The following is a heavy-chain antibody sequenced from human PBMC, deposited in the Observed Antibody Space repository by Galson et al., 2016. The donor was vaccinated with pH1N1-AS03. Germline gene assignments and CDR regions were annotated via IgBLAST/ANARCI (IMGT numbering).Heavy chain of an antibody. V-gene: IGHV4-59*08. CDR3: ARLDSSGWYSVDY. CDR1: GGSISSYY. Sequence: SETLSLTCTVSGGSISSYYWSWIRQPPGKGLGWIGYIFYSGSTFYNASLKSRVTISVDTSKNQFSLKLRPVTAADTAVYYCARLDSSGWYSVDYWGQGNMVIVSS. CDR2: IFYSGST. J-gene: IGHJ4*02. D-gene: IGHD6-19*01.